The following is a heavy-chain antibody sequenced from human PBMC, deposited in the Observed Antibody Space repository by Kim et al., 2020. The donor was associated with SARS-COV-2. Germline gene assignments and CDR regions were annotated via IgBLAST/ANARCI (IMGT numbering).Heavy chain of an antibody. J-gene: IGHJ4*02. CDR1: GGSISSSNW. V-gene: IGHV4-4*02. CDR3: ARGSGDFWSGYRFDY. CDR2: IYHSGST. Sequence: SETLSLTCAVSGGSISSSNWWSWVRQPPGKGLGWIGEIYHSGSTNYNPSLKSRVTISVDKSKNQFSLKLSSVTAADTAVYYCARGSGDFWSGYRFDYWGQGTLVTVSS. D-gene: IGHD3-3*01.